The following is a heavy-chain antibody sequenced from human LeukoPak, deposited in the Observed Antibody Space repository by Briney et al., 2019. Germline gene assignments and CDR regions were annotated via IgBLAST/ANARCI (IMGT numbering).Heavy chain of an antibody. Sequence: SETLSLTCTVSGGSISSSTYYWGWIRQPPGKGLEWIGSIYYSGNTYYNPSLKSRVTVSVDTSKNQFSLKLTSVTAADTAVYYCARHWSFSGWHDLHFDYWGQGTLVTVSS. V-gene: IGHV4-39*01. CDR1: GGSISSSTYY. CDR3: ARHWSFSGWHDLHFDY. J-gene: IGHJ4*02. D-gene: IGHD6-19*01. CDR2: IYYSGNT.